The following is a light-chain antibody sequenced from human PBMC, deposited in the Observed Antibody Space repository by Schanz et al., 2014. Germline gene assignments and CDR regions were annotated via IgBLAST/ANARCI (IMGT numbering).Light chain of an antibody. J-gene: IGLJ3*02. V-gene: IGLV2-23*01. Sequence: QSALTQPASVSGSPGQSITISCTGTSSDVGSYNLVSWYQQHPGKAPKLMIYEGSKRPSGVSNRFSGSKSGNTASLTISGLQAEDEADYYCFSYAGRNTYVFGGGTQLTVL. CDR3: FSYAGRNTYV. CDR1: SSDVGSYNL. CDR2: EGS.